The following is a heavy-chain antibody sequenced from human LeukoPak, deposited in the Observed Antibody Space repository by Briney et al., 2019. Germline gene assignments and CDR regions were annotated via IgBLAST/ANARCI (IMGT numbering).Heavy chain of an antibody. V-gene: IGHV3-23*01. CDR1: GFTFSSYA. D-gene: IGHD3-16*01. Sequence: GGSLRFSCAASGFTFSSYAMSWVRQAPGKGLEWVSAISGSGGSTYYADSVKGRFTISRDNSKNTLYLQMNSLRAEDTAVYYCVHYDYVRGAFDIWGQGTMVTVSS. CDR3: VHYDYVRGAFDI. J-gene: IGHJ3*02. CDR2: ISGSGGST.